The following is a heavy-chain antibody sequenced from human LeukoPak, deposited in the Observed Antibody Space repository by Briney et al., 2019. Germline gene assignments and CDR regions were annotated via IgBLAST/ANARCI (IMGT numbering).Heavy chain of an antibody. D-gene: IGHD6-6*01. CDR3: ARVGGSSSVGNY. Sequence: PGGSLRLSCAASGFTFSGYAMHWVRQAPGKGLEWVAVISYDGNNKYYADSVKGRFTISRDNSKNTLYLQMNSLRAEDTAVYYCARVGGSSSVGNYWGQGTLVTVSS. CDR1: GFTFSGYA. CDR2: ISYDGNNK. J-gene: IGHJ4*02. V-gene: IGHV3-30-3*01.